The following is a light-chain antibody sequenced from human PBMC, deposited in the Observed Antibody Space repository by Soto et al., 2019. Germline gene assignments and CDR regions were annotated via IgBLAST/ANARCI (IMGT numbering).Light chain of an antibody. Sequence: QAVVTQPPSASGSPGQSVTISCTGTSSDVGGYNFVSWYQQHPGKAPKLMIYEVTKRPSGVPDRFSGSKSGNTASLTVSGLQAEDEADYYCSYYAGSTPWVFGGGTQLTVL. CDR1: SSDVGGYNF. CDR2: EVT. J-gene: IGLJ3*02. CDR3: SYYAGSTPWV. V-gene: IGLV2-8*01.